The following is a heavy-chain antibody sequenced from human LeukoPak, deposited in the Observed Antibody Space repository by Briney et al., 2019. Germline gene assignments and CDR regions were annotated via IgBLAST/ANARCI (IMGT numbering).Heavy chain of an antibody. CDR3: AREDGSGRPLDY. CDR2: IYYSGST. J-gene: IGHJ4*02. CDR1: GGSISSGGYY. V-gene: IGHV4-31*03. D-gene: IGHD6-19*01. Sequence: TSETLSLTCTVSGGSISSGGYYWSWIRQHPGKGLEWIGYIYYSGSTYYNPSLRSRDTISVDTSKNQFSLKLSSVTAADTAVYYCAREDGSGRPLDYWGQGTLVTVSS.